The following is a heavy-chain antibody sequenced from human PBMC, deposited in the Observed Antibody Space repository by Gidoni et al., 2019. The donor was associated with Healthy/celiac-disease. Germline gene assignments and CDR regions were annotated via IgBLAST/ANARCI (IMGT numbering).Heavy chain of an antibody. Sequence: QVQPVPVWGEVKKPWGSVKVPCQGSGINPTELSMHWVRQAPGKGLEWMGGFDPEDGETIYAQKFQGRVTMTEDTSTDTAYMELSSLRSEDTAVYYCATDYPPYSSSCRFWGQGTMVTVSS. V-gene: IGHV1-24*01. CDR2: FDPEDGET. J-gene: IGHJ3*01. D-gene: IGHD6-13*01. CDR1: GINPTELS. CDR3: ATDYPPYSSSCRF.